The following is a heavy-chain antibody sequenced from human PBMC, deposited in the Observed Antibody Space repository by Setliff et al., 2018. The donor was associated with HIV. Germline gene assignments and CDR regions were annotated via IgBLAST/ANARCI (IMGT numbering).Heavy chain of an antibody. J-gene: IGHJ6*02. CDR3: AKTLPTLYPPHDYYFAMDV. CDR2: IKRKTDGGTT. D-gene: IGHD2-15*01. Sequence: GGSLRLSCAASGFTFSNAWMSWVRQAPGKGLEWVGRIKRKTDGGTTDYAAPVKGRFTVSRDDAKNTLYLQMNSLRAEDTAVYYCAKTLPTLYPPHDYYFAMDVWGQGTTVTVSS. V-gene: IGHV3-15*01. CDR1: GFTFSNAW.